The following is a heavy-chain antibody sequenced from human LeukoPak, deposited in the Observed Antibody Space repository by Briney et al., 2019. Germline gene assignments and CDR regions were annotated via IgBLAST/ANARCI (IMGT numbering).Heavy chain of an antibody. CDR1: GYTLTELS. J-gene: IGHJ6*02. Sequence: GASVKVSCKVSGYTLTELSMHWVRQAPGKGLEWMGGFDPEDGETIYAQKFQGRVTMTEDTSTDTAYMELSSLRSEDTAVYYCAADLGIAAAGTRNYYYGMDVWGQGTTVTVSS. CDR2: FDPEDGET. CDR3: AADLGIAAAGTRNYYYGMDV. V-gene: IGHV1-24*01. D-gene: IGHD6-13*01.